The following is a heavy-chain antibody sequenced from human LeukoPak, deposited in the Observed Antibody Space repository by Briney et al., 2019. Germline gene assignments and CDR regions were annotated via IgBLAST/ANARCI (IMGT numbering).Heavy chain of an antibody. Sequence: ASVKVSCKASGYTFTSYDINWARQAPGQGLEWMGWMNPNSGDTGYPQKLQGRVTMTTDTSTSTAYMELRSLRSDDTAVYYCAREYIGGDYNYYYYYYYMDVWGKGTTVTVSS. D-gene: IGHD4-17*01. J-gene: IGHJ6*03. CDR1: GYTFTSYD. CDR3: AREYIGGDYNYYYYYYYMDV. V-gene: IGHV1-8*01. CDR2: MNPNSGDT.